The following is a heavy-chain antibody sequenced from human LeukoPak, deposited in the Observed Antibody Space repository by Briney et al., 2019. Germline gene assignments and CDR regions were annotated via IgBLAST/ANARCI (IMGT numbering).Heavy chain of an antibody. D-gene: IGHD3-22*01. CDR2: ISSSSSYI. CDR3: ARVGSSGYFVLDAFDI. V-gene: IGHV3-21*01. CDR1: GFTFSSYS. Sequence: GGSLGLSCAASGFTFSSYSMNWVRQAPGKGLEWVSSISSSSSYIYYADSVKGRFTISRDNAKNSLYLQMNSLRAEDTAVYYCARVGSSGYFVLDAFDIWGQGTMVTVSS. J-gene: IGHJ3*02.